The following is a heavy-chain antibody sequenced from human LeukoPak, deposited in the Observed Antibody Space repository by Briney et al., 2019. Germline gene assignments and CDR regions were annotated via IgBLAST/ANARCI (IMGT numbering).Heavy chain of an antibody. V-gene: IGHV3-11*01. Sequence: GGSLRLSCAASGFTFSDYYMSWIRQAPGKGLEWVSYISSSGSTIYYADSVKGRFTISRDNAKNSLYLQMNSLRAEDTAVYYCARDLGQYYDTSDNWFDPWGQGTLVTVSS. D-gene: IGHD3-22*01. CDR3: ARDLGQYYDTSDNWFDP. CDR2: ISSSGSTI. CDR1: GFTFSDYY. J-gene: IGHJ5*02.